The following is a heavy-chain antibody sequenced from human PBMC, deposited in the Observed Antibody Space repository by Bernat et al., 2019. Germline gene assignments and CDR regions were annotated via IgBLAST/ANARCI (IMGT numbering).Heavy chain of an antibody. J-gene: IGHJ5*02. Sequence: EVQLVESWGGLVQPGGSLRLSCAASGFTVMSNYMSWVRQAPGKGLEWVSTIYSDGSTYYADSVKGRFVSSRDNSKNTLFLHMSSLRADDMALYYCARQDDFWSGFVVWGQGTLVTVYS. CDR2: IYSDGST. CDR3: ARQDDFWSGFVV. D-gene: IGHD3-3*01. V-gene: IGHV3-66*04. CDR1: GFTVMSNY.